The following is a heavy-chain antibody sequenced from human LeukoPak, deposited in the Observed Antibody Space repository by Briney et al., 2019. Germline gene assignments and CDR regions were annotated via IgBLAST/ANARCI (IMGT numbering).Heavy chain of an antibody. CDR3: ARISAYDDY. CDR2: IYSGGST. CDR1: GFTVSSNY. Sequence: GGSLRLSCAASGFTVSSNYMNWVRQAPGKGLEWVSGIYSGGSTYYADSVKGRFTISRDNSKNTLFLQMNSLRAEDTAVYYCARISAYDDYWGQGTLVTVSS. V-gene: IGHV3-53*01. J-gene: IGHJ4*02. D-gene: IGHD5-12*01.